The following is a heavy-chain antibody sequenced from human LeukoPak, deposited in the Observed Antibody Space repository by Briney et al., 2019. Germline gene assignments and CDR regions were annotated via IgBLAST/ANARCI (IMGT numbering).Heavy chain of an antibody. J-gene: IGHJ5*02. V-gene: IGHV3-23*01. CDR1: GFTFSSYA. CDR2: ISGSGGSA. D-gene: IGHD3-10*01. CDR3: AKGLLWFGELGPYNWFDP. Sequence: GGSLRLSCAASGFTFSSYAMSWVRQAPGKGLEWVSAISGSGGSAYYADSVKGRFTISRDNSKNTLYLQMNSLRAEDTAVYYCAKGLLWFGELGPYNWFDPWGQGTLVTVSS.